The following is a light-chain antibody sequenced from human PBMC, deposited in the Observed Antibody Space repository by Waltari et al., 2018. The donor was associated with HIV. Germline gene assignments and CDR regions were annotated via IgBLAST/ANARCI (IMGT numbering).Light chain of an antibody. V-gene: IGLV1-47*01. J-gene: IGLJ3*02. CDR1: TSNIGTTY. CDR3: AAWDDILSGLV. CDR2: RNG. Sequence: QSVLTQPPSASGPPGQRVTISCSGRTSNIGTTYVYWYQHLPGTTPTLLIYRNGQRPSGVPDRFSGSKSGTSASLAISGLRSEDEAAYYCAAWDDILSGLVFGGGTKLTVL.